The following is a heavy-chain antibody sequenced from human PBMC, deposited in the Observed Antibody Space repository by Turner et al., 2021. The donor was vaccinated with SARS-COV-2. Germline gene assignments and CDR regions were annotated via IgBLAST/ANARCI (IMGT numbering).Heavy chain of an antibody. CDR2: FYYSGST. J-gene: IGHJ3*02. D-gene: IGHD6-19*01. Sequence: QLQLQESGPGLVKPSETLSLTCTVSGGSISSRSYYWGWIRQPPGKGLEWIGSFYYSGSTYYNPSLKSRVTISVDTFKNQFSLKLNSVTAADTAVYYCASPGGNSGWFFAYDIWCQGTMVTVSS. CDR1: GGSISSRSYY. CDR3: ASPGGNSGWFFAYDI. V-gene: IGHV4-39*01.